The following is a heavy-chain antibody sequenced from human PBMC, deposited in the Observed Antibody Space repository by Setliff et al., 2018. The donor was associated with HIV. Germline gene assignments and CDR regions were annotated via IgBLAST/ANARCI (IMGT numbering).Heavy chain of an antibody. Sequence: GGSLRLSCTGSEFNFNAYAMSWVRQAPGKGLEWVGLIRENAYGGTTEHAASVKGRFTISRDDSEKSTHLQMNSLKTEDTAVYYCARDHLGSYDYWGQGTL. J-gene: IGHJ4*02. CDR1: EFNFNAYA. D-gene: IGHD3-10*01. V-gene: IGHV3-49*04. CDR2: IRENAYGGTT. CDR3: ARDHLGSYDY.